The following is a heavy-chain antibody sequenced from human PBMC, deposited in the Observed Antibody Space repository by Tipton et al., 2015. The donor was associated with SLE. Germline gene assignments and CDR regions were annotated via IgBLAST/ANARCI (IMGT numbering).Heavy chain of an antibody. CDR1: GGSLSSSSYY. D-gene: IGHD5-24*01. J-gene: IGHJ3*02. Sequence: TLSLTCTVSGGSLSSSSYYWGWIRQPPGKGLEWIGSIYYSGSTYYNPSLKSRVTISVDTSKNQFSLKLSSVTAADTAVYYCARQRDPQRAFDIWGQGTMVTVSS. CDR3: ARQRDPQRAFDI. CDR2: IYYSGST. V-gene: IGHV4-39*01.